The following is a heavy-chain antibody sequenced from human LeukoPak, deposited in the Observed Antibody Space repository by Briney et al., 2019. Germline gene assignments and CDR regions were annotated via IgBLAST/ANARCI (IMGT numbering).Heavy chain of an antibody. J-gene: IGHJ5*02. Sequence: SETLSLTCTVSGGSISSYYWSWIRQPPGKGLEWIGYIYYSGSTNYNPSLKSRVTISVDTSKNQFSLKLSSVTAADTAVYYCASFKSGFGELLSSGKYNWFDPWGQGTLVTVSS. D-gene: IGHD3-10*01. V-gene: IGHV4-59*08. CDR3: ASFKSGFGELLSSGKYNWFDP. CDR1: GGSISSYY. CDR2: IYYSGST.